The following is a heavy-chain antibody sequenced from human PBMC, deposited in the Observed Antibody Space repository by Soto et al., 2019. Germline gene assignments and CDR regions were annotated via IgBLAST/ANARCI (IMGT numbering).Heavy chain of an antibody. D-gene: IGHD3-22*01. CDR1: GFTFTSSA. CDR3: AADGPPYYYDSSGYYPDAFDI. V-gene: IGHV1-58*02. J-gene: IGHJ3*02. CDR2: IVVGSGNT. Sequence: QMQLVQSGPEVKKPGTSVKVSCKASGFTFTSSAMQWVRQARGQRLEWIGWIVVGSGNTNYAQKFQERVTITRDMSTSTAYMELSSLRSEDTAVYYCAADGPPYYYDSSGYYPDAFDIWGQGTMVTVSS.